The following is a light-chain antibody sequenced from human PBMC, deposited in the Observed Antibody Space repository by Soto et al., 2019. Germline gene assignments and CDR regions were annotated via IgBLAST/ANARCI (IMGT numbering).Light chain of an antibody. J-gene: IGLJ2*01. CDR3: SSYTTSTSFIL. CDR1: SSDIGNYDF. V-gene: IGLV2-14*01. CDR2: EVS. Sequence: QSALPQPDSVSGAPGQSITISCTGTSSDIGNYDFVSWYQQVPGTAPKAMIYEVSSRPSGVSNRFSGSKSGNTASLTISGLQAEDEAYYYCSSYTTSTSFILFGGGTKVTVL.